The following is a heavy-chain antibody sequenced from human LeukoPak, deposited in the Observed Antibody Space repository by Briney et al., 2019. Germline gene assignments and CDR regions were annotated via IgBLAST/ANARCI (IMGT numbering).Heavy chain of an antibody. J-gene: IGHJ4*02. CDR3: AKDLSTSGWILEY. V-gene: IGHV3-43*01. CDR2: ISWDAGST. Sequence: PGGSLSLSCAASGFTFDDYTMHWVRQAPGKGLEWVSVISWDAGSTVYADSVKGRFTISRDNSKNSLYLQMNSLRTDDTALYYCAKDLSTSGWILEYWGQGTLVTVSS. CDR1: GFTFDDYT. D-gene: IGHD2-2*03.